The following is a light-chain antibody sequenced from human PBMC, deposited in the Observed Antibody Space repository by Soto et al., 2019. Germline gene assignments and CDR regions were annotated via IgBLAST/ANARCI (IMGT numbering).Light chain of an antibody. Sequence: EVLMTQSPSTLSVSPGERATLSCRASQSVRRDFEWYHQKTGQAPRLLIYGASTRATGIPARCSGSGSGTELTLTISSLQSEDSEVYYCQQYSNWPFSFGPGTKVDNK. J-gene: IGKJ3*01. CDR2: GAS. CDR3: QQYSNWPFS. CDR1: QSVRRD. V-gene: IGKV3-15*01.